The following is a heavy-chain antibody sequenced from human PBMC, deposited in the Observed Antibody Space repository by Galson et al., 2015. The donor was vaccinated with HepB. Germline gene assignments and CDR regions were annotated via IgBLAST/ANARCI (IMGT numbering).Heavy chain of an antibody. Sequence: SVKVSCKASGYTFTSYGISWVRQAPGQGLEWMGWISGYNGNTKYAQKVQSRVNMTTDTSTSTAYMELRGLRSDDTAVYYCARPQRGDYYGSGSYYSRANGAFDIWGQGTMVTVSS. V-gene: IGHV1-18*01. J-gene: IGHJ3*02. CDR1: GYTFTSYG. CDR3: ARPQRGDYYGSGSYYSRANGAFDI. CDR2: ISGYNGNT. D-gene: IGHD3-10*01.